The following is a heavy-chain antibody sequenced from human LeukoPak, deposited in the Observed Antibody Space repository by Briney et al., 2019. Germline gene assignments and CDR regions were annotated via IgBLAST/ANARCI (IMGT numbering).Heavy chain of an antibody. V-gene: IGHV3-7*01. D-gene: IGHD6-6*01. Sequence: PGGSLRLSCAASGFSFSNSWMSWVRQAPGKGREWVANIKQEGSEKYYLASVKGRFSISRDNAKNSLYLQMNSLRAEDTAVYYCARRGYSSSPEFYYYYYMDVWGKGTTVTVSS. CDR2: IKQEGSEK. CDR1: GFSFSNSW. J-gene: IGHJ6*03. CDR3: ARRGYSSSPEFYYYYYMDV.